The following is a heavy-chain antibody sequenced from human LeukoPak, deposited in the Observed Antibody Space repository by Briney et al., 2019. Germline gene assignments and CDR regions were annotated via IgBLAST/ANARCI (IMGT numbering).Heavy chain of an antibody. CDR3: AREGDTDVFDY. CDR1: GYTFTSYG. CDR2: INPSGGST. V-gene: IGHV1-46*01. D-gene: IGHD2-21*02. Sequence: ASVKVSCKASGYTFTSYGISWVRQAPGQGLEWMGIINPSGGSTSYAQKFQGRVTMTRDMSTSTVYMELSSLRSEDTAVYYCAREGDTDVFDYWGQGTLVTVSS. J-gene: IGHJ4*02.